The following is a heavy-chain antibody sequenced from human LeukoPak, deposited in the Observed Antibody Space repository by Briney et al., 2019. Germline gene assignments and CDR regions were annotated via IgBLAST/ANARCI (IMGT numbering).Heavy chain of an antibody. CDR2: INPNSGGT. Sequence: GASVKVSCKASGYTFTGYYMHWVRQAPGQGLEWMGWINPNSGGTNYAQKFQGRVTMTRDASISTAYMELSRLRSDDTAVYYCAVSSSGWQLVDYWGQGTLVTVSS. CDR1: GYTFTGYY. V-gene: IGHV1-2*02. D-gene: IGHD6-25*01. J-gene: IGHJ4*02. CDR3: AVSSSGWQLVDY.